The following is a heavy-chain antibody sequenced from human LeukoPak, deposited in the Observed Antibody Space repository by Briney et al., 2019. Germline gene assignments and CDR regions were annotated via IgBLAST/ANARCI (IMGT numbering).Heavy chain of an antibody. Sequence: GGSLRLSCAASGFTFSSYWMHWVRQAPGKGLVWVSRINSDGSGTSYADSVKGRFTISRDNSKNTLYLQMNSLRAEDTAVYYCAKEIGTAMVKFFDYWGQGTLVTVSS. J-gene: IGHJ4*02. CDR1: GFTFSSYW. V-gene: IGHV3-74*01. CDR2: INSDGSGT. CDR3: AKEIGTAMVKFFDY. D-gene: IGHD5-18*01.